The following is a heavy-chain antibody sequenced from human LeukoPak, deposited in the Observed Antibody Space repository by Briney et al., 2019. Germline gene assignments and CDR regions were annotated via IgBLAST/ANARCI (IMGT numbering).Heavy chain of an antibody. Sequence: SGPTLVKPTQTLTLTCTFSGFSLTTLGVGVGWIRQPPGKAPEWLALIYWDDDKRYSPSLRNRVTIAKDTSKNQVVLTMTNLDPMDTGTYYCAHLPPSISGRVQEDWFDPWGQGTLVIVSS. J-gene: IGHJ5*02. CDR3: AHLPPSISGRVQEDWFDP. CDR1: GFSLTTLGVG. CDR2: IYWDDDK. V-gene: IGHV2-5*02. D-gene: IGHD1-26*01.